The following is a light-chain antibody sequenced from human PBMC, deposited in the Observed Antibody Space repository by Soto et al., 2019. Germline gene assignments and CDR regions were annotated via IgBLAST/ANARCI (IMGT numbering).Light chain of an antibody. CDR3: QQRASWPPFT. J-gene: IGKJ2*01. CDR2: DAS. V-gene: IGKV3-11*01. Sequence: EIVLAQSPATLSLTPGERATLSCRASQDIINFLAWYQQRPGQAPRLLIYDASNRATGIPARFSGSGSGTDFTLTIVGLEPEDFAIYYCQQRASWPPFTFGQGTKLEV. CDR1: QDIINF.